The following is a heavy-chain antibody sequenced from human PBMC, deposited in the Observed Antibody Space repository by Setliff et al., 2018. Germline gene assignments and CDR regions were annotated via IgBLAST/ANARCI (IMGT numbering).Heavy chain of an antibody. CDR2: IFTSGST. V-gene: IGHV4-4*09. J-gene: IGHJ4*02. Sequence: PSETLSLTCRVSGGSVSTFYWTWIRQPPGKGLEWIGYIFTSGSTQYNPSLKSRATISLDTSSNQFSLKLFSVTAADKSVYSCSHSNTVDLHHDYWGQGALVTVSS. D-gene: IGHD2-15*01. CDR3: SHSNTVDLHHDY. CDR1: GGSVSTFY.